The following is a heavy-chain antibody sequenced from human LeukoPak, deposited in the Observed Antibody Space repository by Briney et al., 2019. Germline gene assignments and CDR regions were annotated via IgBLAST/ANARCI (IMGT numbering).Heavy chain of an antibody. D-gene: IGHD3-10*01. J-gene: IGHJ4*02. CDR2: ISGSSYYI. CDR1: GFTFSSYT. V-gene: IGHV3-21*01. CDR3: ARVFGWGPFGEGSGDYFDY. Sequence: RAGGSLRLSCAASGFTFSSYTVNWIRQAPGKGLEWVSSISGSSYYIYYADSVRGRFTISRDNAKNSAYLQMNSLRAEDTAVYYCARVFGWGPFGEGSGDYFDYWGQGTLVTVSS.